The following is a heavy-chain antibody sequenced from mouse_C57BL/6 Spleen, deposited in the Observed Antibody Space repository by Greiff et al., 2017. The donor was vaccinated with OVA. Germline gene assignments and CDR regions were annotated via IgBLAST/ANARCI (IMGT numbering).Heavy chain of an antibody. CDR3: ARGENYYGSSFDY. Sequence: EVQLVESGGGLVKPGGSLKLSCAASGFTFSDYGMHWVRQAPEKGLEWVAYISSGSSTIYYADTVKGRFTISRDNAKNTLFLQMTSLRSEDTAMYYCARGENYYGSSFDYWGQGTTLTVSS. J-gene: IGHJ2*01. V-gene: IGHV5-17*01. CDR1: GFTFSDYG. CDR2: ISSGSSTI. D-gene: IGHD1-1*01.